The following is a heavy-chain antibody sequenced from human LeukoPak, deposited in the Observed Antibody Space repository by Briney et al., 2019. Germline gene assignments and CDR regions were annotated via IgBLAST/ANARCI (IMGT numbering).Heavy chain of an antibody. D-gene: IGHD6-13*01. V-gene: IGHV4-34*01. CDR2: IYYSGST. CDR3: ARLLAAAGITGDDS. CDR1: GGSFSGYY. J-gene: IGHJ4*02. Sequence: SETLSLTCAVYGGSFSGYYWSWIRQPPGKGLEWIGSIYYSGSTYYNPSLKSRVTISVDTSKNQFSLTLSSVTAADTAVYYCARLLAAAGITGDDSWGQGTLVTVSS.